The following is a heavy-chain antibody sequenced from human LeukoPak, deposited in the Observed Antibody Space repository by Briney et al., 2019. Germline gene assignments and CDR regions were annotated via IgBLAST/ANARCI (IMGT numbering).Heavy chain of an antibody. Sequence: ASVKVSCKASGYTFTGYYMHWVRQAPGQGLEWMGIINPSGGSTSYAQKFQGRVTMTRDTSTSTVYMELSSLRSEDTAVYYCARDRRQWELLWLFDYWGQGTLVTVSS. V-gene: IGHV1-46*03. CDR3: ARDRRQWELLWLFDY. D-gene: IGHD1-26*01. CDR1: GYTFTGYY. J-gene: IGHJ4*02. CDR2: INPSGGST.